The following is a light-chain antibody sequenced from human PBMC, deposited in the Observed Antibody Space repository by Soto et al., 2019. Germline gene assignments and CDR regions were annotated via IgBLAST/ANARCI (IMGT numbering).Light chain of an antibody. CDR2: DAS. CDR3: QQYRT. V-gene: IGKV1-5*01. J-gene: IGKJ1*01. Sequence: DIQMTQSPSTLSASVGDRVTITCRASQSISSWLAWYQQKPGKAPKLLIYDASSLESGVPSRFSGSGSGTEFPLTISSLQPDDFATYYCQQYRTFGQGTKVDI. CDR1: QSISSW.